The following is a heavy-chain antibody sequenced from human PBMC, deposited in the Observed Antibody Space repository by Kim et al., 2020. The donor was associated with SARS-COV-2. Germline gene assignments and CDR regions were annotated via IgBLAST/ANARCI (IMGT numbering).Heavy chain of an antibody. D-gene: IGHD2-2*01. CDR1: GFTFDDYA. CDR3: AASVVPADLYYYYGMDV. J-gene: IGHJ6*02. Sequence: GGSLRLSCAASGFTFDDYAMHWVRQAPGKGLEWVSGISWNSGSIGYADSVKGRFTISRDNAKNSLYLQMNSLRAEDTALYYCAASVVPADLYYYYGMDVWGQGTTVTVSS. V-gene: IGHV3-9*01. CDR2: ISWNSGSI.